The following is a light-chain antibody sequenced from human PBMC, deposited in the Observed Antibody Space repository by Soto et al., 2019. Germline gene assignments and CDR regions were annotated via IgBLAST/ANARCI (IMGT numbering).Light chain of an antibody. CDR2: RAS. CDR1: QNIINY. J-gene: IGKJ1*01. V-gene: IGKV1-39*01. CDR3: QQSYSLTRT. Sequence: DIQMTQSPSSLSASVGDKLTITCRASQNIINYLNWYQQRPGTAPKLLIYRASNLQSGVPSRFSGSGSGTDFSLTISSLQPEDFATYYCQQSYSLTRTFGQGTKLEI.